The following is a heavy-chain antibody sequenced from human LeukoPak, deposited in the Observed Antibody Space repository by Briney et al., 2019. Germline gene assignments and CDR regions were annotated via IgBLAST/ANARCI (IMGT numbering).Heavy chain of an antibody. D-gene: IGHD2-15*01. J-gene: IGHJ3*02. CDR3: ARVVVQGAFDI. Sequence: PSETLSLTCTVSGGSISSNYWSWVRQPPGKGLEWIGYIYYSGGTNYSPSLKSRVTISVDTSNNPFSLKLSSVTAADTAVYYCARVVVQGAFDIWGQGTTVTVSS. CDR2: IYYSGGT. CDR1: GGSISSNY. V-gene: IGHV4-59*01.